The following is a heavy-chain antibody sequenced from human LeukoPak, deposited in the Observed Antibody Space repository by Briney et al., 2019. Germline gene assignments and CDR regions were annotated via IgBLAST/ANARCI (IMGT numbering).Heavy chain of an antibody. V-gene: IGHV3-21*01. CDR3: ARDFSSWVDY. D-gene: IGHD6-6*01. Sequence: GGSLRLSCEASGFSFSSYNMDWVRQTPGKGLEWISSITTSSTYTFYADSVKGRFTISRDNARNSLYLQMNSLRAEDTAVYYCARDFSSWVDYWGQGTLVTVSS. CDR2: ITTSSTYT. CDR1: GFSFSSYN. J-gene: IGHJ4*02.